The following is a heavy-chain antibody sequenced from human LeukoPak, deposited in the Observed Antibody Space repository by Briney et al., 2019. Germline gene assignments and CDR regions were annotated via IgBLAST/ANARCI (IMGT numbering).Heavy chain of an antibody. CDR2: IKQDGSEK. V-gene: IGHV3-7*01. J-gene: IGHJ5*02. D-gene: IGHD4-17*01. Sequence: GGSLRLSCAASGFTFSSYWMSWVRQAPGKGLEWVANIKQDGSEKYYVDSVKGRFTISRDNAKNSLYLQMNSLRAEDTAVYYCARVSHLYGDYRWFDPWGQGTLVTVSS. CDR1: GFTFSSYW. CDR3: ARVSHLYGDYRWFDP.